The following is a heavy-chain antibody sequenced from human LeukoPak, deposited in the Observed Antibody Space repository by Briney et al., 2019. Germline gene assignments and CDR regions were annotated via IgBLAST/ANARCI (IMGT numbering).Heavy chain of an antibody. CDR2: IKQDGSEE. CDR1: GFTFSSHW. Sequence: GGSLRLSCAASGFTFSSHWMTWVRQAPGKGLEWVANIKQDGSEEYYLDSVKGRFVISRDNAKNSVFLLMNSLGAEDTAVYYCVRERYSSGWSYWFDSWGQGTLVTVSS. D-gene: IGHD6-19*01. J-gene: IGHJ5*01. V-gene: IGHV3-7*03. CDR3: VRERYSSGWSYWFDS.